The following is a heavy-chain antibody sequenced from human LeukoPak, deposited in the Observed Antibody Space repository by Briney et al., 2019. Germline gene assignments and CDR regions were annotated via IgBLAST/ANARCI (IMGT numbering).Heavy chain of an antibody. J-gene: IGHJ6*02. Sequence: GGSLRLSCAASGFTPSSYAMSWVRQAPGKGLEWVAVISYDGSNKYYADSVKGRFTISRDNSKNTLYLQMNSLRAEDTAVYYCARDNVVVVAANYYGMDVWGQGTTVTVSS. CDR3: ARDNVVVVAANYYGMDV. CDR2: ISYDGSNK. V-gene: IGHV3-30-3*01. CDR1: GFTPSSYA. D-gene: IGHD2-15*01.